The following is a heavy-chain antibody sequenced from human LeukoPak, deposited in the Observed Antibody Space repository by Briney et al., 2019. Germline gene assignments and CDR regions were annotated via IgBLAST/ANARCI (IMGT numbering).Heavy chain of an antibody. CDR3: ARLGSSTQDY. Sequence: PSETLSLTCAVYGGSFSGYYWSWIRQPPGKGLEWIGEINHSGSTNYNPSLKSRVTMSVDTSKNQFSLKLSSVTAADTAVYYCARLGSSTQDYWGQGTLVTVSS. J-gene: IGHJ4*02. D-gene: IGHD2-2*01. V-gene: IGHV4-34*01. CDR1: GGSFSGYY. CDR2: INHSGST.